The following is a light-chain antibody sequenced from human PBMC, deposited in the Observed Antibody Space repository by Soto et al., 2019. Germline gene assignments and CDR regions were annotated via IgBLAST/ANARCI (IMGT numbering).Light chain of an antibody. J-gene: IGKJ4*01. V-gene: IGKV1-39*01. CDR2: TAS. CDR1: QSISRN. Sequence: IQMTQSPSSLSASVGDRVTITCRSSQSISRNLNWYQQKPGKAPELLIYTASNLQSGVPSRFSGSGSGTDFALTISSLQTEDSAVYYCQQSHSSPLSFGGGTKVEFK. CDR3: QQSHSSPLS.